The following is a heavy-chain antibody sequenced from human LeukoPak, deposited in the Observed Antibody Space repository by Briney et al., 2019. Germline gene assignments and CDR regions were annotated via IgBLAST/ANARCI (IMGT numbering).Heavy chain of an antibody. CDR1: GYSLTTYY. Sequence: ASVKVSCKASGYSLTTYYMHWVRQAPGQGLEWMGRFNPSSGSTSYAQKFQGRVTMTRATSTSTVYMELSSLRSEDTAVYYCAGERGYCSSTSCQFYFDYWGQGTLVTVSS. D-gene: IGHD2-2*01. V-gene: IGHV1-46*01. CDR2: FNPSSGST. J-gene: IGHJ4*02. CDR3: AGERGYCSSTSCQFYFDY.